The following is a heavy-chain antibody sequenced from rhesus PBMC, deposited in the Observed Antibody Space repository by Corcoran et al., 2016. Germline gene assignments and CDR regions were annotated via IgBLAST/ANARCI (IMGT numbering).Heavy chain of an antibody. J-gene: IGHJ4*01. CDR1: GGSISSSY. D-gene: IGHD5-42*01. V-gene: IGHV4-169*01. Sequence: QLQLQESGPGLVKPSETLSVTCAVSGGSISSSYWSWIRQAPGKGLEWIGYIYGSGSRTNYNPSLKSRVTLSVDTSKNQLSLKLSSVTTADTAVYYCARVGYSNFFDYWGQGVLVTVSS. CDR2: IYGSGSRT. CDR3: ARVGYSNFFDY.